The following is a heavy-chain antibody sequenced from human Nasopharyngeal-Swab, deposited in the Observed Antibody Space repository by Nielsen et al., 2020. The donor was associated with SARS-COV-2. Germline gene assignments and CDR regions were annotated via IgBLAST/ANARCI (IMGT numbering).Heavy chain of an antibody. CDR2: IYYRSS. Sequence: RQAPGKGLEWIGYIYYRSSNYNPSLKSRVTISVDTSKNQFSLKLSSLTAADTAVYYCARLWGKGGAFDIWGQGTVVTVSS. J-gene: IGHJ3*02. D-gene: IGHD3-16*01. CDR3: ARLWGKGGAFDI. V-gene: IGHV4-61*07.